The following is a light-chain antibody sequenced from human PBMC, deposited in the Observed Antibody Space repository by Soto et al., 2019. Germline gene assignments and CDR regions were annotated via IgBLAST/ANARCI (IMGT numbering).Light chain of an antibody. CDR1: CSDVGGYNY. CDR3: SSYAGSNNFV. V-gene: IGLV2-8*01. CDR2: EVS. J-gene: IGLJ1*01. Sequence: QSVLTQPPSASGSPGQSVTISCTGTCSDVGGYNYVSWYQQHPGKAPKLMTYEVSERPSGVPDRFSGSKSSNTASLTVSGLQAEDEADYYCSSYAGSNNFVFGTGTKVTVL.